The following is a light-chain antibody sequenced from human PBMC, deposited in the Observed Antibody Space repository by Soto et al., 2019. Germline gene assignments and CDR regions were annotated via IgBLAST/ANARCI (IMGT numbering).Light chain of an antibody. CDR3: SSYTSSSTPFA. CDR2: DVT. J-gene: IGLJ1*01. CDR1: SSDVGGYNY. Sequence: QSVLTQPASVSGSPGQSITISCTGTSSDVGGYNYVSWYQQHPGKAPKLIIYDVTNRPSGVSDRFSGSKSGNTASLTISGLQAEDGTDYYCSSYTSSSTPFAFGTGTKVTVL. V-gene: IGLV2-14*03.